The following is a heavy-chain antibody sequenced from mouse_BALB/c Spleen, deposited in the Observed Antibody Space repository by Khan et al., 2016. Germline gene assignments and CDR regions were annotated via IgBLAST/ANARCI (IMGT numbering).Heavy chain of an antibody. V-gene: IGHV1-4*02. D-gene: IGHD2-14*01. CDR1: GYTFTNYT. CDR3: ARDYTYDPCFPY. CDR2: ISPSSGYT. Sequence: AAERARPGASVKMSCKASGYTFTNYTMHWIKQRPGQGLEWIGYISPSSGYTEYNQKFKDKTTLTSDNSSGTAYMQLSSLTSEDSAVYYCARDYTYDPCFPYWGQGTLVSVSA. J-gene: IGHJ3*01.